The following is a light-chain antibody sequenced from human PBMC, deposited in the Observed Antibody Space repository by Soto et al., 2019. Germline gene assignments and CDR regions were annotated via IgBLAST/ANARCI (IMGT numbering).Light chain of an antibody. V-gene: IGKV1-27*01. CDR3: QKYSSVPV. CDR1: QDIRNF. J-gene: IGKJ3*01. CDR2: AAS. Sequence: DIQMTQSPTSLSASVGDRVTITCRASQDIRNFVAWYQQKPGKAPKLLIYAASTLQSGVPSRFSGSGSGTYFTLTINGLQPEDVATYSCQKYSSVPVFGPGTKVDIK.